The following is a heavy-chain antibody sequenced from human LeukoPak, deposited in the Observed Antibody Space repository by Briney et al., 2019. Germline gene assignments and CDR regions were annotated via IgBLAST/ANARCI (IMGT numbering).Heavy chain of an antibody. CDR2: INPNSGAT. D-gene: IGHD3-16*01. Sequence: ASVTVSCTASGYTFTRYYVHWVRQAPGQGLEWMGWINPNSGATKYGQKFSGRVTMTRDTSINTAYMELSRLTSDDAAFYYCAKEGDGVDPWGQGTLVTVSS. CDR1: GYTFTRYY. J-gene: IGHJ5*02. CDR3: AKEGDGVDP. V-gene: IGHV1-2*02.